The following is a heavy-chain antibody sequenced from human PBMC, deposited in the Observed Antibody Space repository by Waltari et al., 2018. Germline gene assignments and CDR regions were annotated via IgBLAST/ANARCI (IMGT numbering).Heavy chain of an antibody. J-gene: IGHJ4*02. Sequence: QVQLVESGGGVVQPGRSLRLSCAASGFTFSSYGMHWVRQAPGKGLEWVAVIWYDGSNKYYADSVKGRVTISRDNSKNTLYLQMNSLRAEDTAVYYCAKERAAAYDYWGQGTLVTVSS. CDR2: IWYDGSNK. D-gene: IGHD6-13*01. CDR3: AKERAAAYDY. CDR1: GFTFSSYG. V-gene: IGHV3-33*06.